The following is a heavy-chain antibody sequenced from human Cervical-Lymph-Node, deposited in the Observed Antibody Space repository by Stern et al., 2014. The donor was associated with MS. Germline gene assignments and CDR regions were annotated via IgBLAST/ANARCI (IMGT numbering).Heavy chain of an antibody. CDR3: ARQVSSIAARGYFDY. V-gene: IGHV3-33*01. CDR2: IWYDGSNK. J-gene: IGHJ4*02. Sequence: VQLLESGGGVVQPGRSLRLSCAASGFTFSSYGMHWVRQAPGKGLEWVAVIWYDGSNKYYADSVKGRFTISRDNSKNTLYLQMNSLRAEDTAVYYCARQVSSIAARGYFDYWGQGTLVTVSS. D-gene: IGHD6-6*01. CDR1: GFTFSSYG.